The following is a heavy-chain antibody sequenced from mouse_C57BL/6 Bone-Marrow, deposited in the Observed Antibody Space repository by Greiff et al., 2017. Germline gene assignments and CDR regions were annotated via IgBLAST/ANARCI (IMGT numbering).Heavy chain of an antibody. Sequence: QVQLQQPGAELVRPGSSVKLSCKASGYTFTSYWMHWVKPRPIQGLEWIGNIDPSASETHYHPQFKDKATLTVDKSSSTAYMQLSSLTSEDSAVYYCARDRDYGSSYWYFDVGGTGTTVTVSS. CDR2: IDPSASET. CDR1: GYTFTSYW. D-gene: IGHD1-1*01. V-gene: IGHV1-52*01. CDR3: ARDRDYGSSYWYFDV. J-gene: IGHJ1*03.